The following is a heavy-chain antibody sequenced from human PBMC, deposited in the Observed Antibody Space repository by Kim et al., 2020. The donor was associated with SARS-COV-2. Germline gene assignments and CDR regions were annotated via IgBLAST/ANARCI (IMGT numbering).Heavy chain of an antibody. CDR2: IYYSGST. V-gene: IGHV4-39*05. CDR1: GGSISSSSYY. D-gene: IGHD3-22*01. J-gene: IGHJ4*02. CDR3: ARNYDSSGYYLKSYYFDY. Sequence: SETPSLTCTVSGGSISSSSYYWGWIRQPPGKGLEWIGSIYYSGSTYYNPSLKSRVTISVDTSKNQFSLKLSSVTAADTAVYYCARNYDSSGYYLKSYYFDYWGQGTLVTVSS.